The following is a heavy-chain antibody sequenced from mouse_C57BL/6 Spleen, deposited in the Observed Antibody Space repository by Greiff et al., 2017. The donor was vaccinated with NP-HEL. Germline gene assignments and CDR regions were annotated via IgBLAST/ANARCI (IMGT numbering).Heavy chain of an antibody. D-gene: IGHD2-5*01. CDR3: ARGYSNMRGYAMDY. Sequence: QVQLQQSGPELVKPGASVKISCKASGYAFSSSWMNWVKQRPGKGLEWIGRIYPGDGDTNYNGKFKGKATLTADKSSSTAYMQLSSLTSEDSAVYFCARGYSNMRGYAMDYWGQGTSVTVSS. CDR1: GYAFSSSW. J-gene: IGHJ4*01. CDR2: IYPGDGDT. V-gene: IGHV1-82*01.